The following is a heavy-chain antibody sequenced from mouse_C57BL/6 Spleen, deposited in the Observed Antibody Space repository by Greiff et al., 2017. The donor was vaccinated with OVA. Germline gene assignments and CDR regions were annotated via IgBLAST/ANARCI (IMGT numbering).Heavy chain of an antibody. J-gene: IGHJ2*01. V-gene: IGHV1-82*01. Sequence: VQLVESGPELVKPGASVKISCKASGYAFSSSWMNWVKQRPGKGLEWIGRIYPGDGDTNYNGKFKGKATLTADKSSSTAYMQLSSLTSEDSAVYFCAREGANWDYFDYWGQGTTLTVSS. CDR3: AREGANWDYFDY. D-gene: IGHD4-1*01. CDR2: IYPGDGDT. CDR1: GYAFSSSW.